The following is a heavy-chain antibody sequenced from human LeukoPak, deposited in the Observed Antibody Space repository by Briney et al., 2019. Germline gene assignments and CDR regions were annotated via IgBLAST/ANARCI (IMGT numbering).Heavy chain of an antibody. D-gene: IGHD4-17*01. CDR3: ARDHGDGGALDI. V-gene: IGHV4-30-4*01. CDR2: IYYSGST. CDR1: GGSISSGDYD. Sequence: NPSQTLSLTCTVSGGSISSGDYDSGWIRQPPGKGLEWIGYIYYSGSTYYNPSLKSRVTISVDTSKNQFSLKLSSVTAADTAVYYCARDHGDGGALDIWGQGTMVTVSS. J-gene: IGHJ3*02.